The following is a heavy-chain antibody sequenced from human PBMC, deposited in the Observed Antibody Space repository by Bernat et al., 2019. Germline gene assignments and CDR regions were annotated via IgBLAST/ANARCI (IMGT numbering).Heavy chain of an antibody. J-gene: IGHJ6*03. CDR2: MKGDGSEK. V-gene: IGHV3-7*03. Sequence: EVQLVESGGGLAQPGGSLRLSCAASGFPFSTYWMSWVRQAPGKGLEWVANMKGDGSEKNYVDSVKGRFTISRDNAKNALYLQMNSLRAEDTAVYYCARGTSTSAPYMDVWGKGTTVTVSS. CDR3: ARGTSTSAPYMDV. CDR1: GFPFSTYW.